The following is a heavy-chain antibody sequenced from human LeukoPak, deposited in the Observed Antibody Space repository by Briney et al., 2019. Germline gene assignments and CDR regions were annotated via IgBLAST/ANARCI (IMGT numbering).Heavy chain of an antibody. Sequence: SETLSLTCTVSGDSISSYYWSWIRQPAGKGLEWIGSIYTSGSTNYNPSLKSRVTISLDTSKNQFSLKLSSVTAADTAVYYCARGGWFGESPFDYWGQGTLVTVSS. CDR3: ARGGWFGESPFDY. J-gene: IGHJ4*02. V-gene: IGHV4-4*07. CDR1: GDSISSYY. D-gene: IGHD3-10*01. CDR2: IYTSGST.